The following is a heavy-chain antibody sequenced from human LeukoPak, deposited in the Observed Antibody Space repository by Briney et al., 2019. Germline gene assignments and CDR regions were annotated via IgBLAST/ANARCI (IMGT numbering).Heavy chain of an antibody. J-gene: IGHJ4*02. CDR2: ISSSSSYI. CDR1: GFTFSSYE. D-gene: IGHD6-6*01. CDR3: ARDLYWRSSSESYFDY. Sequence: KPGGSLRLSCAASGFTFSSYEMNWVRQAPGKGLEWVSSISSSSSYIYYADSVKGRFTISRDNAKNSLYLQMNSLRAEDTAVYYCARDLYWRSSSESYFDYWGQGTLVTVSS. V-gene: IGHV3-21*01.